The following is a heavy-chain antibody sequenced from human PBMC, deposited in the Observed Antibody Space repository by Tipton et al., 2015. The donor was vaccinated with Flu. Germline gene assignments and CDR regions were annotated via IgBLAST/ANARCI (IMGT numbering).Heavy chain of an antibody. D-gene: IGHD2-15*01. CDR2: IKTKTDGGTT. Sequence: SLRLSCAASGFTFSNAWMSWVRQAPGKGLEWVGLIKTKTDGGTTGYAAPVKGRFTISRDDSKNTLYLQMNSLKTEDTAVYYCTTEGSCSGGSCYYLGYWGQGTLVTVSS. CDR1: GFTFSNAW. V-gene: IGHV3-15*01. J-gene: IGHJ4*02. CDR3: TTEGSCSGGSCYYLGY.